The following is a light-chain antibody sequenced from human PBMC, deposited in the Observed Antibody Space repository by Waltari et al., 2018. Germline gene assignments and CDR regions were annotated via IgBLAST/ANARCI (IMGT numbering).Light chain of an antibody. Sequence: QSVLTQPRSASGTPGQLVTISCSGSTTNLGRNSDHWYPQLPGAAPKLLIYRNDQRPSGVPDRFSGSKTGTSASLAISVLRSEDEADYYCAAWDDSLRGFIMFGGGTKLTVL. CDR2: RND. CDR3: AAWDDSLRGFIM. V-gene: IGLV1-47*01. J-gene: IGLJ3*02. CDR1: TTNLGRNS.